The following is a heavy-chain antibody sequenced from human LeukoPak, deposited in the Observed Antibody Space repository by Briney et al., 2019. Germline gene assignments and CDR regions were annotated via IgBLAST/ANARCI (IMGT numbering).Heavy chain of an antibody. Sequence: PGGSLRLSCAASGFTFTTYSLHWVRQAPGKGLEWVAVISYVGTNKYYADSVKGRFTISRDNSKNTLYLQMNSLRAEDTAVYYCARGLGYCTSTTCLLPFDYWGQGTLVTVSS. CDR1: GFTFTTYS. D-gene: IGHD2-2*01. V-gene: IGHV3-30*04. CDR2: ISYVGTNK. J-gene: IGHJ4*02. CDR3: ARGLGYCTSTTCLLPFDY.